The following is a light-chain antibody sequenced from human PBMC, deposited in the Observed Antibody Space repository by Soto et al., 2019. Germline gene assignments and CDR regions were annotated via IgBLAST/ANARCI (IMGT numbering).Light chain of an antibody. CDR1: QSVSSDY. V-gene: IGKV3-20*01. CDR3: QQYISLPPT. J-gene: IGKJ1*01. Sequence: EIVLTQSPGTLSLSPGEGASLSCRASQSVSSDYLAWYQQKPGQGPRLLIYGAFVRAPGIPDRFSGSGSGTDFTLTISRLEPEDFAVYYCQQYISLPPTFGQGTKV. CDR2: GAF.